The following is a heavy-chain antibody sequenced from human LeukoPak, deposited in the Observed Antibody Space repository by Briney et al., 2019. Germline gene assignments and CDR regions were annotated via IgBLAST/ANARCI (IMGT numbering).Heavy chain of an antibody. V-gene: IGHV1-18*01. CDR2: ISAYNGNT. J-gene: IGHJ5*02. D-gene: IGHD2-2*01. CDR1: GYTFTSYG. CDR3: ARSGVVVPAARFDP. Sequence: ASVKVSCKASGYTFTSYGISWVRQAPGQGLEGMGWISAYNGNTNYAQKLQGRVTMTTDTSKSTAYMELRSLRSDDTAVYYCARSGVVVPAARFDPWGQGTLVTVSS.